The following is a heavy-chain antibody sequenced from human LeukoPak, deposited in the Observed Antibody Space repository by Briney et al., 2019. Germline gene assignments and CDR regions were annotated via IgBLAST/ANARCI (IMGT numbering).Heavy chain of an antibody. CDR2: ISYDGSNK. V-gene: IGHV3-30-3*01. CDR1: GFTFSSYA. D-gene: IGHD1-26*01. J-gene: IGHJ6*02. Sequence: GGSLRLSCAASGFTFSSYAMHWVRQAPGKGLEWVAVISYDGSNKYYADSVKGRFTISRDNSKNTLYLQMNSLRAEDTAVYYCARSYSGFYYYGMDVWGQGTTVTVSS. CDR3: ARSYSGFYYYGMDV.